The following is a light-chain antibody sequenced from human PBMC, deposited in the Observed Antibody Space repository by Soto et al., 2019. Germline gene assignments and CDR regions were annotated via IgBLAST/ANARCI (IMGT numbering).Light chain of an antibody. Sequence: DIQMTQSPSTLSASVEDRVTITCRASQSISSWLAWYQQKPGKAPKLLIYAASSLQSGVPSRFSGSRSGPEFTLTISSLQPEDFATYXXXXXXXNPPTFGQGTKVDIK. V-gene: IGKV1-5*01. CDR3: XXXXXNPPT. CDR2: AAS. CDR1: QSISSW. J-gene: IGKJ1*01.